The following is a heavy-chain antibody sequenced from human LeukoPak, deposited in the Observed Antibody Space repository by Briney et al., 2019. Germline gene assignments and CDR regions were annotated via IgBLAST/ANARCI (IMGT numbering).Heavy chain of an antibody. Sequence: PGGSLRLSCAASGFTFSSYWMSWVRQAPGKGLEWVANIKQDGSEKYYVDSVKGRFTISRDNAKSSLYLQMNSLRAEDTAVYYCARAYSDTYYYYGMDVWGQGTTVTVSS. CDR1: GFTFSSYW. CDR2: IKQDGSEK. D-gene: IGHD1-26*01. CDR3: ARAYSDTYYYYGMDV. V-gene: IGHV3-7*01. J-gene: IGHJ6*02.